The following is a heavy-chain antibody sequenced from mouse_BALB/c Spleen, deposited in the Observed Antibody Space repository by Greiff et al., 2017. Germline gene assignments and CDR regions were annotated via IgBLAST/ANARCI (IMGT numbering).Heavy chain of an antibody. CDR2: ISSGSSTI. D-gene: IGHD1-1*01. V-gene: IGHV5-17*02. Sequence: EVHLVESGGGLVQPGGSRKLSCAASGFTFSSFGMHWVRQAPEKGLEWVAYISSGSSTIYYADTVKGRFTISRDNPKNTLFLQMTSLRSEDTAMYYCARAYYGSSYWYFDVWGAGTTVTVSS. CDR3: ARAYYGSSYWYFDV. CDR1: GFTFSSFG. J-gene: IGHJ1*01.